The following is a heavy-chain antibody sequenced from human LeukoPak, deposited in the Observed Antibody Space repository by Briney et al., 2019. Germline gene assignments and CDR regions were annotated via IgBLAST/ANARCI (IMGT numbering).Heavy chain of an antibody. D-gene: IGHD2-15*01. CDR2: INHSGST. J-gene: IGHJ4*02. Sequence: SVTLSLTCAVYGGSFSGYYWSWIRQPPGKGLEWIGEINHSGSTNYNPSPKSRVTISVDTSKNQFSLKLSSVTAADTAVYYCARGVVTKGFDYWGQGTLVTVSS. CDR1: GGSFSGYY. CDR3: ARGVVTKGFDY. V-gene: IGHV4-34*01.